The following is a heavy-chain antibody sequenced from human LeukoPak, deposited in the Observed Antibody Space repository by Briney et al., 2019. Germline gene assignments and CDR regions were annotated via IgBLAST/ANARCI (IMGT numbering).Heavy chain of an antibody. V-gene: IGHV3-30*18. J-gene: IGHJ4*02. CDR1: GFTFSSYG. Sequence: GGSLRLSCAASGFTFSSYGMHWVRQAPGKGLEWVAVISYDGSNKYYADSVKGRFTISRDNSKNTLYLQMNSLRAEDTAVYYCAKDGYNYWGYFDYWGQGTLVTVSS. CDR3: AKDGYNYWGYFDY. D-gene: IGHD5-24*01. CDR2: ISYDGSNK.